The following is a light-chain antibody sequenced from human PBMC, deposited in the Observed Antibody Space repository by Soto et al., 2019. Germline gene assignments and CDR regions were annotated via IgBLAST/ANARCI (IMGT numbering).Light chain of an antibody. CDR1: QSISSW. V-gene: IGKV1-5*03. Sequence: DIQMTQSPSTLSASVVDRVTITFRASQSISSWLAWYQQKPGKAPKLLIYKASSLESGVPSRFSGSGSGTDFTLTISSLQPEDFAVYYCQQDYNLPITFGQGTRLEIK. CDR3: QQDYNLPIT. CDR2: KAS. J-gene: IGKJ5*01.